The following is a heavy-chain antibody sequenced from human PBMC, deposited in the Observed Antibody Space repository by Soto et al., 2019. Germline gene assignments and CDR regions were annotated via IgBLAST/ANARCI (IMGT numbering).Heavy chain of an antibody. J-gene: IGHJ4*02. V-gene: IGHV3-30-3*01. CDR2: ISYDGSNK. CDR1: GFTFSSYA. Sequence: GGSLRLSCAASGFTFSSYAIHWVRQAPGKGLEWVAVISYDGSNKYYADSVKGRFTISRDNSKNTLYLQMNSLRAEDTAVYYCARDKRDLRFLEWSYYFDYWGQGTLVTVSS. D-gene: IGHD3-3*01. CDR3: ARDKRDLRFLEWSYYFDY.